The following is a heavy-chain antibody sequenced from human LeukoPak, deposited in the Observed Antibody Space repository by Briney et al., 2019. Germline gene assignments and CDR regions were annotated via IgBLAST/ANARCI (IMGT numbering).Heavy chain of an antibody. CDR3: ARLVGLYKDVDY. V-gene: IGHV5-51*01. CDR2: IYPGDSNT. D-gene: IGHD3-16*02. CDR1: GYRFTNYW. Sequence: GESLKISCKGSGYRFTNYWIVWVRQMPGRGLEYMGFIYPGDSNTRYSPSFQGQVTISADKSISTAYLQWSSLKASDTAMYYCARLVGLYKDVDYWGQGTLVTVSS. J-gene: IGHJ4*02.